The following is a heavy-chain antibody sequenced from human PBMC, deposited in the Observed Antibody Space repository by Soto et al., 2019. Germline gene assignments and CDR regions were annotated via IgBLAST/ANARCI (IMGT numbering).Heavy chain of an antibody. CDR3: AKEGPITNWYFDY. Sequence: ESGGGVVQPGRSLRLSCAASGFTFSSYGMHWVRQAPGKGVERVSVISYDGNVAYYADSVKGRFTISRDNTKNTLYLQMNSLRTEDTAMYYCAKEGPITNWYFDYWGQGTLVTVSS. D-gene: IGHD1-1*01. J-gene: IGHJ4*02. CDR1: GFTFSSYG. V-gene: IGHV3-30*18. CDR2: ISYDGNVA.